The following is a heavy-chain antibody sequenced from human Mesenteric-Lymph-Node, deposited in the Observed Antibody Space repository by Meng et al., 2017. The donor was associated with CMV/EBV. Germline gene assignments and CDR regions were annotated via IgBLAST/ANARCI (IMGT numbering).Heavy chain of an antibody. CDR3: ATFGVVINSKGYWVDV. D-gene: IGHD3-3*01. J-gene: IGHJ6*02. V-gene: IGHV3-21*01. CDR2: ISSSSDYI. CDR1: GFTFSSYG. Sequence: GESLKISCAASGFTFSSYGMSWVRQAPGKGLEWVSSISSSSDYIYYADSVEGRFTISRDNAKNSLYLQMNSLRAEDTAVYYCATFGVVINSKGYWVDVWGQGTTVTVSS.